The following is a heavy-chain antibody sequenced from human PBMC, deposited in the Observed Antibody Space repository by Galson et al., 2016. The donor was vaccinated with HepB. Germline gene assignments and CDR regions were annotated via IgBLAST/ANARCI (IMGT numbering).Heavy chain of an antibody. CDR2: VYRTGSS. J-gene: IGHJ6*02. D-gene: IGHD7-27*01. Sequence: SETLSLTCVVSGGSISSTKWWSWVRLPPGKGLEWIGEVYRTGSSNYNPSLKSRVTMSVDTSRNQFSLTLRSITAADTAVYFCARANIGERSMGIYYYGMDVWGQGTTVTVSS. V-gene: IGHV4-4*02. CDR1: GGSISSTKW. CDR3: ARANIGERSMGIYYYGMDV.